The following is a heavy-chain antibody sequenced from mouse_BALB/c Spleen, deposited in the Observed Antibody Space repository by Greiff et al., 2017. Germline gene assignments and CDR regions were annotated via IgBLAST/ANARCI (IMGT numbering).Heavy chain of an antibody. J-gene: IGHJ3*01. V-gene: IGHV6-6*02. D-gene: IGHD2-4*01. Sequence: EVQLVESGGGLVQPGGSMKLSCVASGFTFSNYWMNWVRQSPEKGLEWVAEIRLKSNNYATHYAESVKGRFTISRDDSKSSVYLQMNNLRAEDTGIYYCTIPSAMITTSWFAYWGQGTLVTVSA. CDR3: TIPSAMITTSWFAY. CDR2: IRLKSNNYAT. CDR1: GFTFSNYW.